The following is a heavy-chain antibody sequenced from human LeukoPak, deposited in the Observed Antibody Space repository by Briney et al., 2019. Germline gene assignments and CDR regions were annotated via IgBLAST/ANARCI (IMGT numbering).Heavy chain of an antibody. V-gene: IGHV1-2*02. Sequence: GASVKVSCKASGYTFTDYYIHWVRQAPGQGLEWMGWINPNSGSTNYAQNLQGRVSMTRDTSISTANMELSRLRSDDTAVYYCARDYVDNFDSYGYIALDQWGQGTLVIVSS. CDR2: INPNSGST. CDR3: ARDYVDNFDSYGYIALDQ. J-gene: IGHJ4*02. CDR1: GYTFTDYY. D-gene: IGHD3-22*01.